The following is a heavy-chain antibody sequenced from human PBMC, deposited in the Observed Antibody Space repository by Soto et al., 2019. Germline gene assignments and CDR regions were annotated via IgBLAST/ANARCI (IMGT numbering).Heavy chain of an antibody. CDR3: AKDMGPSPRPPDSLDI. V-gene: IGHV3-30*18. CDR1: GFTFRSYG. D-gene: IGHD3-10*01. CDR2: ISHDGNKE. J-gene: IGHJ3*02. Sequence: QMQLAESGGNVVQPGRSLRLSCVASGFTFRSYGMHWVRQAPGKGREWVATISHDGNKEYYADSVKGRFTVSRDNSRDTIYLDMNSVRADDTAVYYCAKDMGPSPRPPDSLDIWGQGTVVTVSS.